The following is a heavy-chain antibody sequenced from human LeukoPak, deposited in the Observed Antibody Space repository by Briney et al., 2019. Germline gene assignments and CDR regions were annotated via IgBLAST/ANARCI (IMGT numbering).Heavy chain of an antibody. CDR3: ARVHSGYDFSY. J-gene: IGHJ4*02. Sequence: ASVKVSCKAFGYTFTGYYIHWVRQAPGQGLEWMGWINPNSGGINYAQNFQGRVTMTRDTSISTAYMDLSRLRSDDTAVYYCARVHSGYDFSYWGQGTLVTVSS. CDR1: GYTFTGYY. D-gene: IGHD5-12*01. CDR2: INPNSGGI. V-gene: IGHV1-2*02.